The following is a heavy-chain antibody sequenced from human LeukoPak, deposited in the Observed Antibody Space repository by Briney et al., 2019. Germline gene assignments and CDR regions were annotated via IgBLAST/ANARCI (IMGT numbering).Heavy chain of an antibody. CDR1: GGSISSSNYY. CDR3: ARARTIFGVVTIPDYFDY. J-gene: IGHJ4*02. V-gene: IGHV4-39*01. Sequence: SETLSLTCSVSGGSISSSNYYWGWIRQPPGKGLEWIGSIYYSGSTYYSPSLKSRVTISVDTSKNQFSLKLSSVTAADTAVYYCARARTIFGVVTIPDYFDYWGQGTLVTVSS. CDR2: IYYSGST. D-gene: IGHD3-3*01.